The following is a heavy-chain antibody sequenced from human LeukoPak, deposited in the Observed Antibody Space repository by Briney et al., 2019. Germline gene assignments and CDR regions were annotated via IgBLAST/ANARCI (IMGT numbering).Heavy chain of an antibody. CDR3: AREGPYDRIDY. V-gene: IGHV7-4-1*02. J-gene: IGHJ4*02. Sequence: ASVKVSCKASGYTFTGYYMHWVRQAPGQGLEWMGWINTNTGNPTYAQGFTGRFVFSLDTSVSTAYLQISSLKAEDTAVYYCAREGPYDRIDYWGQGTLVTVSS. CDR2: INTNTGNP. CDR1: GYTFTGYY. D-gene: IGHD3-22*01.